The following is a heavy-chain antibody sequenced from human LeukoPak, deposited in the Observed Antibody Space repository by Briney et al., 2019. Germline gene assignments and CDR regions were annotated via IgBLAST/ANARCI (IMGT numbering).Heavy chain of an antibody. CDR3: ARGTRFGEY. J-gene: IGHJ4*02. V-gene: IGHV3-21*01. CDR1: GFTFSSYT. Sequence: GGSLRLSCAASGFTFSSYTMNWVRQAPGKGLEWVSSLSSSSNHIYYADSVKGRLTISRDNAKNSLYLQMNSLSAEDTAVYYCARGTRFGEYWGQGTLVTVSS. CDR2: LSSSSNHI. D-gene: IGHD3-10*01.